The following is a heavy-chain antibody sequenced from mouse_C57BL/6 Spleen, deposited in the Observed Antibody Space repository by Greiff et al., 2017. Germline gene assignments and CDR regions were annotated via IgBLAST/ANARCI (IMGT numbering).Heavy chain of an antibody. Sequence: VQLQQSVAELVRPGASVKLSCTASGFNIKNTYMHWVKQRPEQGLEWIGRIDPANGNTKYAPKFQGKATITADTSSNTAYLQLSSLTSEDTAIYYCARDYYCSSYVYYAMDYWGQVTSVTVSS. CDR1: GFNIKNTY. V-gene: IGHV14-3*01. J-gene: IGHJ4*01. CDR3: ARDYYCSSYVYYAMDY. D-gene: IGHD1-1*01. CDR2: IDPANGNT.